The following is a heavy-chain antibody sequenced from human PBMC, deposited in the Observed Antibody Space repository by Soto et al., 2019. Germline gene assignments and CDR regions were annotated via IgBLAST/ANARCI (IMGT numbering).Heavy chain of an antibody. CDR3: ARDGIAMAGTGGYFQH. CDR1: GFTFSSYA. Sequence: QVQLVESGGGVVQPGRSLRLSCAASGFTFSSYAMHWVRQAPGKGLEWVAVISYDGSNKYYADSVKGRFTISRDNSKNTLYLQMNILRAEDTAVYYCARDGIAMAGTGGYFQHRGQGTLVTVSS. CDR2: ISYDGSNK. J-gene: IGHJ1*01. D-gene: IGHD6-19*01. V-gene: IGHV3-30-3*01.